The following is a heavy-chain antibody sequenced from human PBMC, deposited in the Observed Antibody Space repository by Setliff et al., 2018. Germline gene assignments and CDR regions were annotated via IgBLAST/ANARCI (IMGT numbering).Heavy chain of an antibody. J-gene: IGHJ5*02. D-gene: IGHD7-27*01. CDR1: GGSISSYF. Sequence: SETLSLTCTISGGSISSYFWTWIRQPAGKGLEWIGRVYTSGSTNYNPSLKSRVTMSIDTSKNQFSPKLTSVTAADTAVYYCVRDLPELTGRSFDPWAKEPRSPSPQ. CDR2: VYTSGST. CDR3: VRDLPELTGRSFDP. V-gene: IGHV4-4*07.